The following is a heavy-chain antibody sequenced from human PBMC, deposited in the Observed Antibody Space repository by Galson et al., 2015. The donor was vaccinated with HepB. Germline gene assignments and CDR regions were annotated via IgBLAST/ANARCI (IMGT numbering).Heavy chain of an antibody. Sequence: TLSLTCAVYGGSISSGGYYWSWIRQHPGKGLEWIGYIYYSGSTYYNPSLKSRVTISVDTSKNQFSLKLSSVTAADTAVYYCARGVWDELYIDYWGQGTLVTVSS. CDR1: GGSISSGGYY. V-gene: IGHV4-31*11. D-gene: IGHD3-16*01. J-gene: IGHJ4*02. CDR3: ARGVWDELYIDY. CDR2: IYYSGST.